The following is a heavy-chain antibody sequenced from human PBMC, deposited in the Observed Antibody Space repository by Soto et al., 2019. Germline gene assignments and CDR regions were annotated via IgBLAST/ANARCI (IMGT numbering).Heavy chain of an antibody. D-gene: IGHD1-26*01. CDR3: ARRGSGSHYDY. CDR1: GFTFSSYA. CDR2: ISGSGDST. J-gene: IGHJ4*02. V-gene: IGHV3-23*01. Sequence: EVQLLESGGGLVQPGGSLRLSCAASGFTFSSYAMRWVRQAPGKGLEWVSAISGSGDSTYYADSVKGRFTTSRDNSKNTLYVQINSPRAEDPAVYYCARRGSGSHYDYWGQGTLVTVSS.